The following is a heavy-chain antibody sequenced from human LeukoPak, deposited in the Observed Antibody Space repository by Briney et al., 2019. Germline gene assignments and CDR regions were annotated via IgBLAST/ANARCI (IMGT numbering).Heavy chain of an antibody. J-gene: IGHJ4*02. CDR1: GGTFSSYT. V-gene: IGHV1-69*05. D-gene: IGHD5-18*01. Sequence: SVKVSCKASGGTFSSYTISWVRQAPGQGLGWMGRIIPIFGTANYAQKLQGRVTIMTDESTSTAYMELSSLTSEDTAVYYCASGYSYGFSDYWGQGTLVTVSS. CDR3: ASGYSYGFSDY. CDR2: IIPIFGTA.